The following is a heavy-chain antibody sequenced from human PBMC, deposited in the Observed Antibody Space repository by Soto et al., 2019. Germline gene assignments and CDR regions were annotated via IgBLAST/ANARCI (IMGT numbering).Heavy chain of an antibody. CDR2: IYYSGST. CDR1: GGSISSYY. D-gene: IGHD3-3*01. J-gene: IGHJ4*02. Sequence: SETLSLTCTVSGGSISSYYWSWIRQPPGMGLEWNGYIYYSGSTNYNPSLKSRVTISVDTSKNQFSLKLSSVTAADTAVYYCARSQPGDFWSGYYPAQTTREFDYWGQGTLVTVSS. CDR3: ARSQPGDFWSGYYPAQTTREFDY. V-gene: IGHV4-59*01.